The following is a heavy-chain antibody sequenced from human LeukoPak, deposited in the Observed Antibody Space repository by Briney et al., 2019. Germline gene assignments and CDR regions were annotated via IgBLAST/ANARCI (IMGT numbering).Heavy chain of an antibody. CDR3: AKDPGQLLVYYFDY. CDR1: GFTFSSYG. V-gene: IGHV3-30*02. D-gene: IGHD6-6*01. Sequence: GGSPRLSCAASGFTFSSYGMHWVRQAPGKGLEWVAFIRYDGSNKYYADSVKGRFTISRDNSKNTLYLQMNSLRAEDTAVYYCAKDPGQLLVYYFDYWGQGTLVTVSS. CDR2: IRYDGSNK. J-gene: IGHJ4*02.